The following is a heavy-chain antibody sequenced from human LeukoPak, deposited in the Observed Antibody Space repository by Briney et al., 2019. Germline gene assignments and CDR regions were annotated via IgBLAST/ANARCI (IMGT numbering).Heavy chain of an antibody. CDR2: ITPILGIA. CDR1: GGTFSSYA. J-gene: IGHJ4*02. V-gene: IGHV1-69*04. D-gene: IGHD6-19*01. Sequence: VASVKVSCKASGGTFSSYAISWVRQAPGQGLEWMGRITPILGIANYAQKFQGRVTITADKSTSTAYMELSSLRSEDTAVYYCAREGWYGSRQGFDYWGQGTLVTVSS. CDR3: AREGWYGSRQGFDY.